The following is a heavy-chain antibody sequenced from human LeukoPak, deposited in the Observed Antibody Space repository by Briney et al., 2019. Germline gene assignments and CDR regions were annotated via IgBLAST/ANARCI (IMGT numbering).Heavy chain of an antibody. Sequence: GASVKVSCKASGFTFLSSPMHWVRQARGQRLEWIGWIVVGSGNTNYAQKFQGRVTITRDMSTSTAYMALSSLRSEDTAVYYCATGSGWYSPDYWGQGTLVTVSS. CDR3: ATGSGWYSPDY. V-gene: IGHV1-58*02. J-gene: IGHJ4*02. CDR2: IVVGSGNT. D-gene: IGHD6-19*01. CDR1: GFTFLSSP.